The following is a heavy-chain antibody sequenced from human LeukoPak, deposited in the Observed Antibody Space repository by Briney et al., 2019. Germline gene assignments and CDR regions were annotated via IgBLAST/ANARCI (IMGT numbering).Heavy chain of an antibody. CDR1: GFTFSSYA. J-gene: IGHJ4*02. V-gene: IGHV4-38-2*01. CDR2: MDYDGST. CDR3: ARIYNEWEPPDY. D-gene: IGHD1-26*01. Sequence: GSLRLSCAASGFTFSSYAMSWVRQPPGKGLEWIGSMDYDGSTYYNPSLKSRVTISVDTSKNQFSLKLSSVTAADTAVYYCARIYNEWEPPDYWGQGILVTVSS.